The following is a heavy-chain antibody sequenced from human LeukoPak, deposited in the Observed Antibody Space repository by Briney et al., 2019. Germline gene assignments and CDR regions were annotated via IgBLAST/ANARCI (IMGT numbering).Heavy chain of an antibody. CDR1: EFTFSDYQ. V-gene: IGHV3-11*01. D-gene: IGHD3-9*01. J-gene: IGHJ4*02. Sequence: PGGSLRLSCAASEFTFSDYQMNWIRQAPGKGLEWVSYISSSGTVIYYADSVKGRFTISRDNAKNSLYLQMNSLRAEDTAVYYCAKWGDYDILTGYYVPDYWGQGTLVTVSS. CDR3: AKWGDYDILTGYYVPDY. CDR2: ISSSGTVI.